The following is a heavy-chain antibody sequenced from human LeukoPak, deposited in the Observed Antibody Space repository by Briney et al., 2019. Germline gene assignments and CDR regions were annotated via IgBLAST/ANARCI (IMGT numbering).Heavy chain of an antibody. CDR3: VRVMTWCTDTDCYGDWFDS. D-gene: IGHD2-21*02. CDR1: GRSISSRY. Sequence: RPSETLSLTCAVSGRSISSRYWSWVRQPAGKRLEWIGRLYGNGNTKYNPSLKSRVIMSVDTSKNQFSLTLTSVTAADTAVYYCVRVMTWCTDTDCYGDWFDSWGQGALVTVSS. CDR2: LYGNGNT. J-gene: IGHJ5*01. V-gene: IGHV4-4*07.